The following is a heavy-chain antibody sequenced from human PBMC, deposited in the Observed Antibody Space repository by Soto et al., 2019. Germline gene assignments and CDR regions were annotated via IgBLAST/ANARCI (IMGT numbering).Heavy chain of an antibody. D-gene: IGHD6-25*01. Sequence: QVQLVQSGAEVKKPGASVKVSCKASGYTFTSYGISWVRQAPGQGLEWMGWISAYNGNTNYAKKLQGRVTTTKETTTSTAHMDRSRLKTVDTAVYYFARHSGVGCDYWGQGTLVTVSS. J-gene: IGHJ4*02. V-gene: IGHV1-18*01. CDR2: ISAYNGNT. CDR3: ARHSGVGCDY. CDR1: GYTFTSYG.